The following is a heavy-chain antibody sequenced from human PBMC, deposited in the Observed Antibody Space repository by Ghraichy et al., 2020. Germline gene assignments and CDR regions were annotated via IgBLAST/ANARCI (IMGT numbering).Heavy chain of an antibody. CDR3: AKAVSGTYYAVDY. CDR1: GFTFDDYA. Sequence: GESLNISCAASGFTFDDYAMHWVRQVPGRSPQWVSVISWDGGRIYYADSAKGRFTISRDNTKNSLSLQMNSLRVEDTALYYCAKAVSGTYYAVDYWGQGTLVTVSS. V-gene: IGHV3-43D*03. J-gene: IGHJ4*02. CDR2: ISWDGGRI. D-gene: IGHD1-26*01.